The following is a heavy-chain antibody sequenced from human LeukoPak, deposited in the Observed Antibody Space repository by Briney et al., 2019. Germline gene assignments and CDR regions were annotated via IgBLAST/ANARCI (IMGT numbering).Heavy chain of an antibody. CDR1: GFTFSNYG. V-gene: IGHV3-30*19. Sequence: GGSLRLSCAASGFTFSNYGMHWVRQAPGKGLEWVTVISYHARDQFYADSVKGRFTVSRDNSRNILYLQMNSLRAEDSAVYYCAAQPCINGICYLDYWGQGALVTVSS. CDR2: ISYHARDQ. D-gene: IGHD2-8*01. J-gene: IGHJ4*02. CDR3: AAQPCINGICYLDY.